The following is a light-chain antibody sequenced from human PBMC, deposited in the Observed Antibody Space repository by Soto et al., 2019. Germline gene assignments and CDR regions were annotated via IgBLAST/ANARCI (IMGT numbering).Light chain of an antibody. CDR2: WAS. V-gene: IGKV4-1*01. J-gene: IGKJ3*01. Sequence: DIMMTQSPDSVAVSLGERAIINCKSSQNVLYRSNNKNYLAWYQQKPGQPPKLLIYWASTRESGVPDRFSGSGSGTDFTLTISSLQAEDVAVYYCQQYYSTEFTFGPGTKVDIK. CDR3: QQYYSTEFT. CDR1: QNVLYRSNNKNY.